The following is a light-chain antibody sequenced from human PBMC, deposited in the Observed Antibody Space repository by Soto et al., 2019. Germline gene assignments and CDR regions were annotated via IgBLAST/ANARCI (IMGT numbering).Light chain of an antibody. CDR1: SSDVGDYNY. CDR2: DVS. CDR3: SSYTSSSTRV. V-gene: IGLV2-14*01. J-gene: IGLJ1*01. Sequence: QSALTQPASVSGSPGQSITISCTGTSSDVGDYNYVSRYQQHPGKAPKLVIFDVSDRPSGVSNRFSGSKSGNTASLTISGLQAEDEADYYCSSYTSSSTRVFGTGTKLTVL.